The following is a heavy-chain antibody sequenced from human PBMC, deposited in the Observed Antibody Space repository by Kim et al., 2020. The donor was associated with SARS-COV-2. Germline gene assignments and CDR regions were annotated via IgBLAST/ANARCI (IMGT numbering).Heavy chain of an antibody. Sequence: GGSLRLSCAASGFTFSSYSMNWVRQAPGKGLEWVSYISSSSDSIYYADSVKGRFTISRDNAKNSLYLQMNSLRAEDTAVYYCARADTSDWDFDYWGQATLVTVSS. J-gene: IGHJ4*02. V-gene: IGHV3-48*04. CDR3: ARADTSDWDFDY. CDR1: GFTFSSYS. D-gene: IGHD2-2*01. CDR2: ISSSSDSI.